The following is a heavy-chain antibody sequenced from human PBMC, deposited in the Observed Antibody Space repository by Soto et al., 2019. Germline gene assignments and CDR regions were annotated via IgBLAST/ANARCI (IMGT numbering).Heavy chain of an antibody. J-gene: IGHJ4*02. V-gene: IGHV3-11*01. CDR2: IGTRGNTK. D-gene: IGHD4-17*01. CDR3: ARDGTEYYGEYYDY. Sequence: QVQLVESGGGLVKPGGSLRLSCATSGFTFSDYYMSWIRQAPGKGLEWVSYIGTRGNTKYYADSVRGRFTISRDNAKNSWSLQMNSLRADDTAVDYCARDGTEYYGEYYDYWGQGIPVTVSS. CDR1: GFTFSDYY.